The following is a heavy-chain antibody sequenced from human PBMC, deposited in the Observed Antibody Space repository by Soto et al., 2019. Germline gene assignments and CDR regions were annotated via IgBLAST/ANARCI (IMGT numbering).Heavy chain of an antibody. CDR3: ARVKVRGASYYYGMDV. J-gene: IGHJ6*02. D-gene: IGHD1-26*01. Sequence: QVQLQESGPGLVKPSETLSLTCTVSGGSISSYYWSWIRQPPGKGLEWIGYIYYRGSTNYNPSLKSRVTISVDTSKNQFSLKLSSVTAADTAVYYCARVKVRGASYYYGMDVWGQGTTVTVSS. CDR1: GGSISSYY. V-gene: IGHV4-59*01. CDR2: IYYRGST.